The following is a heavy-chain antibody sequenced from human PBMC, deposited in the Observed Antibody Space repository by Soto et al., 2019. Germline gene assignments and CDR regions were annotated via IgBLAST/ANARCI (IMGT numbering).Heavy chain of an antibody. CDR1: GFTFSSYS. D-gene: IGHD6-13*01. Sequence: GVSLRLSCAASGFTFSSYSMNWVRQAPGKGLEWLSYISSSSSTIYYADSVKGRFTISRDNAKNSLFLQMNSLRDEDTAVYYCARDRRYSSNWYFDYWGQGTLVTVSS. J-gene: IGHJ4*02. V-gene: IGHV3-48*02. CDR2: ISSSSSTI. CDR3: ARDRRYSSNWYFDY.